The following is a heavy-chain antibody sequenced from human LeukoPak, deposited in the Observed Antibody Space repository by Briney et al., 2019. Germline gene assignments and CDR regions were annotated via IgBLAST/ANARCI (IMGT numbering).Heavy chain of an antibody. CDR1: GYTFTDYY. CDR2: INPNSGGT. CDR3: ARGTWFVFDVDQ. D-gene: IGHD3-10*01. J-gene: IGHJ4*02. Sequence: ASVNVSCKASGYTFTDYYIHWVRQAPGQGLEWVGWINPNSGGTNSAQKFQGRVTMTRDTSISTAYMELSSLRSDDTAVYYCARGTWFVFDVDQWGQGTLDSVSS. V-gene: IGHV1-2*02.